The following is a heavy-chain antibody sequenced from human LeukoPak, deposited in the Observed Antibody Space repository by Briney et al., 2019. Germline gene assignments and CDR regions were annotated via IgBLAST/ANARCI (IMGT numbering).Heavy chain of an antibody. CDR3: ARDRQQLAHGPLSIDPYGT. D-gene: IGHD6-13*01. CDR2: ISAYNGNT. J-gene: IGHJ5*02. CDR1: GYTFTSYG. Sequence: ASVKVSCKASGYTFTSYGISWVRQAPGQGLEWMGWISAYNGNTNYAQKLQGRVTMTTDTSTSTAYMELRSLRSDDTAVYYCARDRQQLAHGPLSIDPYGTWGQGTLVTVSS. V-gene: IGHV1-18*01.